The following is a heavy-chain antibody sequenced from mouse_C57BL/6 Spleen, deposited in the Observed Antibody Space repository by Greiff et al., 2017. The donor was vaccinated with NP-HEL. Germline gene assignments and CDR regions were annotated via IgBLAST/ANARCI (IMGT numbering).Heavy chain of an antibody. CDR1: GYTFTGYW. CDR3: ARLPYYDYDGGFAY. D-gene: IGHD2-4*01. J-gene: IGHJ3*01. V-gene: IGHV1-9*01. CDR2: ILPGSGST. Sequence: LVESGAELMKPGASVKLSCKATGYTFTGYWIEWVKQRPGHGLEWIGEILPGSGSTNYNEKFKGKATFTADTSSNTAYMQLSSLTTEDSAIYYCARLPYYDYDGGFAYWGQGTLVTVSA.